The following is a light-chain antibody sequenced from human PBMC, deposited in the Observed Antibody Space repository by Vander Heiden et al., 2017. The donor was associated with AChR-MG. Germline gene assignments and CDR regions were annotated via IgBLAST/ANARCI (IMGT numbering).Light chain of an antibody. CDR1: GSNIGGNA. CDR2: NNN. Sequence: QSVVTQPPSASGTPGQRVVISCSGSGSNIGGNAVSWYQQLPGAAPKLLIYNNNERPSGVPDRFSGSQSGTSASLAISGLQSDDEADYFCAAWDDILYAWVFGGGTKLT. J-gene: IGLJ3*02. CDR3: AAWDDILYAWV. V-gene: IGLV1-44*01.